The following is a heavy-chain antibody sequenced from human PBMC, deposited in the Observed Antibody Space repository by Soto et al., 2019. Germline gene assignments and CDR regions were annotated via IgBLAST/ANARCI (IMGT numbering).Heavy chain of an antibody. V-gene: IGHV4-59*01. CDR3: ARDRAFCSGSSFYSPPDYYYYMDV. J-gene: IGHJ6*03. CDR2: NYNSGST. CDR1: VVSISSSY. Sequence: QVQLQESGPGLVKPSETLSLTCTVSVVSISSSYWSWIRQPPGKGLEWIGYNYNSGSTNYNPSLMSGVTMTGDTAKTPVSLGLSSVSAADTAVYYCARDRAFCSGSSFYSPPDYYYYMDVWGKGTTVTVS. D-gene: IGHD2-15*01.